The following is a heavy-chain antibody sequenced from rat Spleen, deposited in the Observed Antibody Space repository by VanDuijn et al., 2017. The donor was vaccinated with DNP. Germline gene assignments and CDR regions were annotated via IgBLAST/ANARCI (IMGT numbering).Heavy chain of an antibody. Sequence: EVQLVESGGGLVQPGRSMKLSCAASGFTFSDYGMAWVRQAPKKGLEWVAYISYDDGSTYYRDSVKGRFTISRDNAKSTLYLQMDSLGSEDTATYYCTTDYYYWGRGVTVTVSS. J-gene: IGHJ2*01. V-gene: IGHV5-20*01. CDR3: TTDYYY. CDR1: GFTFSDYG. CDR2: ISYDDGST. D-gene: IGHD1-1*01.